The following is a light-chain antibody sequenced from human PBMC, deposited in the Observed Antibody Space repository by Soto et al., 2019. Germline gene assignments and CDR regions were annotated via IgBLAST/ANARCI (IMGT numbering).Light chain of an antibody. CDR2: GNS. V-gene: IGLV1-40*01. CDR3: QSFDISLSGWV. J-gene: IGLJ3*02. Sequence: QSVLTQPPSVSGAPGQRVTLSCTGSSSNIGAGYDVHWYQQLPGTAPKLLIYGNSNRPSGVPDRFSGSKSGTSASLAITGLQAEDEADYYCQSFDISLSGWVFAGGTKLTVL. CDR1: SSNIGAGYD.